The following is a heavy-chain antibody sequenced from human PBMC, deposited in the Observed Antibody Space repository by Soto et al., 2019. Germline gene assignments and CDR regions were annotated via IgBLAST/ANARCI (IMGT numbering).Heavy chain of an antibody. CDR3: ARQPTTGDTDLWFDP. J-gene: IGHJ5*02. CDR2: IFYSGST. CDR1: GGSISTSRSY. V-gene: IGHV4-39*01. D-gene: IGHD2-21*01. Sequence: SETLSLTCSVSGGSISTSRSYWAWIRQPPGKGLEWLANIFYSGSTFYNPSLASRVSVSVDTSKNEFSLTLRSVTAADTAVYYCARQPTTGDTDLWFDPWGQGTLVTVS.